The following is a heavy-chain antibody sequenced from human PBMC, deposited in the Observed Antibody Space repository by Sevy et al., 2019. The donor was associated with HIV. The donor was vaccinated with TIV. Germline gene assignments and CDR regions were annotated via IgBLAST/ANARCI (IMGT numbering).Heavy chain of an antibody. CDR3: ARVPTYYYGSATYFDY. D-gene: IGHD3-10*01. J-gene: IGHJ4*02. CDR2: IAVYNGNE. V-gene: IGHV1-18*01. CDR1: GYTFISNG. Sequence: ASVKVSCKASGYTFISNGISWVRQAPGQGFEWMGWIAVYNGNENSAQKLQGRVTVTTETSTSTAYMELRSLRSDDTAVYYCARVPTYYYGSATYFDYWGQGTLVTVSS.